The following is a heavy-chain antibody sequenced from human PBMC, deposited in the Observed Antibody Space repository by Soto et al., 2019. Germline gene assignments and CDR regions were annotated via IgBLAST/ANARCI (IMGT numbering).Heavy chain of an antibody. Sequence: QVQLVESGGGVVQPGRSLRLSCAASGFTFSSYGMHWVRQAPGKGLEWVAVISYDGSNKYYADSVKGRFTISRDNSKNTLYLQMNSLRAEDTAVYYCAKDLGYEGARGAIDYWGQGTLVTVSS. D-gene: IGHD1-26*01. CDR1: GFTFSSYG. CDR3: AKDLGYEGARGAIDY. J-gene: IGHJ4*02. CDR2: ISYDGSNK. V-gene: IGHV3-30*18.